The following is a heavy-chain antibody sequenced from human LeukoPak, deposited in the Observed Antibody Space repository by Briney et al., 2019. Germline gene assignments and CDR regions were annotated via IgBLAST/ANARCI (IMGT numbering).Heavy chain of an antibody. CDR1: GGTLSSYA. J-gene: IGHJ4*02. Sequence: GASVKVSCKASGGTLSSYAIGWVRQAPGQGLERMGRIIPILGIANYAQKFQGRVTITADKSTSTAYMELSSLRSEDTAVYYCARDPTYYYDSGPHYFDYWGQGTLVTVSS. CDR2: IIPILGIA. CDR3: ARDPTYYYDSGPHYFDY. V-gene: IGHV1-69*04. D-gene: IGHD3-22*01.